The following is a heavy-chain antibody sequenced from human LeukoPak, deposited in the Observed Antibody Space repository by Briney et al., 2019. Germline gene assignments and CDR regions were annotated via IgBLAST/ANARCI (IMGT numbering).Heavy chain of an antibody. Sequence: GSLRLSCAGSGFNFIDNSMHWVRQAPGRGLEWVSSISSSKTYIYYRDSVKGRFTISRDNAKNSLFLQMNSLRVEDTAVYFCARGYCSGTSCYMFDSWGQGTRVIVSS. CDR3: ARGYCSGTSCYMFDS. CDR2: ISSSKTYI. V-gene: IGHV3-21*01. J-gene: IGHJ4*02. D-gene: IGHD2-2*01. CDR1: GFNFIDNS.